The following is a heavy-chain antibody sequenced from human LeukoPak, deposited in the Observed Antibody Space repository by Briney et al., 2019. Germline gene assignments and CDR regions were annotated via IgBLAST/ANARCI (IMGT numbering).Heavy chain of an antibody. Sequence: SETLSLTCTVSGGSISSYYWGWIRQPPGKGLEWIGSIYYSGSTYYNASLKSRVTISVDTSKNQFSLKLSSVTAADTAVYYCARRLLEWSRFDYWGQGTLVTVSS. J-gene: IGHJ4*02. V-gene: IGHV4-39*07. CDR3: ARRLLEWSRFDY. CDR2: IYYSGST. D-gene: IGHD3-3*01. CDR1: GGSISSYY.